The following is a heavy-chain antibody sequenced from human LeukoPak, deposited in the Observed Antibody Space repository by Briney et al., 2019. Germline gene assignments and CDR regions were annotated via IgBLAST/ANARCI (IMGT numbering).Heavy chain of an antibody. CDR2: ISAYNGNT. CDR3: ARDRDYEGEFGY. V-gene: IGHV1-18*01. D-gene: IGHD4-17*01. Sequence: ASVKVSCKASGYTFTSNGISWVRQAPGQGLEWMGWISAYNGNTNYAQKLQGRVTMTTDTSTSTAYMELRSLRSDDTAVYYCARDRDYEGEFGYWGQGTLVTVSS. J-gene: IGHJ4*02. CDR1: GYTFTSNG.